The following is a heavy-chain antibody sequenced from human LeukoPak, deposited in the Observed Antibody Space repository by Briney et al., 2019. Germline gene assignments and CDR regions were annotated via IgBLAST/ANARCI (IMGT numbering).Heavy chain of an antibody. D-gene: IGHD2-15*01. CDR3: ARDSRDCRGGSCYPDY. CDR2: INSEGSST. J-gene: IGHJ4*02. Sequence: GSLRLSCAASGFTFSSYWMHWVRQVPGKGLVWVSCINSEGSSTNYADSVKGRFTISRDNAKNTLFLQMNSLRAEDRAVYYCARDSRDCRGGSCYPDYWGQGTLVTVSP. CDR1: GFTFSSYW. V-gene: IGHV3-74*01.